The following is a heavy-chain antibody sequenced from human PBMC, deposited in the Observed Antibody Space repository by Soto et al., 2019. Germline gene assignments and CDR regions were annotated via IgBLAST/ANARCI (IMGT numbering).Heavy chain of an antibody. Sequence: HPGGSLRLSCAASGFTFSSYAMSWVRQAPGKGLEWVSAISGSGGSTYYADSVKGRFTISRDNSKNTLYLQMNSLRAEDTAVYYCAKENLPPKSGITIFGVANGRYFDYWGQGTLVTVSS. D-gene: IGHD3-3*01. J-gene: IGHJ4*02. V-gene: IGHV3-23*01. CDR3: AKENLPPKSGITIFGVANGRYFDY. CDR1: GFTFSSYA. CDR2: ISGSGGST.